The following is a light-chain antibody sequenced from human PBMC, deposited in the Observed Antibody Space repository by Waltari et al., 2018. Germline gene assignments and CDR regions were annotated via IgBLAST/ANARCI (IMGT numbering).Light chain of an antibody. CDR1: NRDVGGSSL. CDR3: CSYAGSSTSSVV. J-gene: IGLJ1*01. V-gene: IGLV2-23*02. Sequence: QSALTQPASVSGSPGQSTTISCTGSNRDVGGSSLVSWYQQHPGKAPKLLIYGVTKRPSGVSHRFSGSKSGNTASLTISGLQTEDEADYYCCSYAGSSTSSVVFGTGTKVIVL. CDR2: GVT.